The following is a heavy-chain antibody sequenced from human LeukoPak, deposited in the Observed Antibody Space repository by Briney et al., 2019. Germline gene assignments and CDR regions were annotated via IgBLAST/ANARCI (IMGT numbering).Heavy chain of an antibody. CDR1: GVSISSGSNY. CDR2: IYSSGST. J-gene: IGHJ6*03. Sequence: SETLSLTCSVSGVSISSGSNYWGWIRQPPGKTLEWIGSIYSSGSTYYNPSLKSRVTISVDTSKNQFSLKLSSVTAADTAVYYCARGVRITIFGVAYYYYYMDVWGKGTTVTVSS. D-gene: IGHD3-3*01. V-gene: IGHV4-39*07. CDR3: ARGVRITIFGVAYYYYYMDV.